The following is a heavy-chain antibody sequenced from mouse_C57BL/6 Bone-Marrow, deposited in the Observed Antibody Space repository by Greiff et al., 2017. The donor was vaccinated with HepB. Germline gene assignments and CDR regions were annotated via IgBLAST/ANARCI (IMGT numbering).Heavy chain of an antibody. CDR3: ARSGAIYYYGSNDY. CDR1: GYTFTSYW. D-gene: IGHD1-1*01. J-gene: IGHJ2*01. V-gene: IGHV1-72*01. CDR2: IDPNSGGT. Sequence: QVQLKQPGAELVKPGASVKLSCKASGYTFTSYWMHWVKQRPGRGLEWIGRIDPNSGGTKYNEKFKSKATLTVDKPSSTAYMQLSSLTSEDSAVYYCARSGAIYYYGSNDYWGQGTTLTVSS.